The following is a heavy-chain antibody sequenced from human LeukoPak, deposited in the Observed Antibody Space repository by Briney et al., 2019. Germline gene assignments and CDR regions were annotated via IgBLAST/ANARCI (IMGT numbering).Heavy chain of an antibody. CDR3: ARASLRFGTSQPTPDY. J-gene: IGHJ4*02. D-gene: IGHD3-16*01. V-gene: IGHV3-48*04. Sequence: GGSLRLSCAASGFTFTSYSMNWVRQAPGKGLEWVSYISGSSSAIHYADSVKGRFTISRDNANNSLYLQMNSLRAEDTAVYYCARASLRFGTSQPTPDYWGQGTLVTVSS. CDR1: GFTFTSYS. CDR2: ISGSSSAI.